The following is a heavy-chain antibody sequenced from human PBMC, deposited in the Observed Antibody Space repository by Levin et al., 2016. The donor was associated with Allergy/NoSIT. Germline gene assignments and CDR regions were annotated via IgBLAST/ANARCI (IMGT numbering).Heavy chain of an antibody. CDR2: ISGSGGST. Sequence: WIRQPPGKGLEWVSAISGSGGSTYYADSVKGRFTISRDNSKNTLYLQMNSLRAEDTAVYYCAKDSDGGAVSYMDVWGKGTTVTVSS. V-gene: IGHV3-23*01. CDR3: AKDSDGGAVSYMDV. D-gene: IGHD4-23*01. J-gene: IGHJ6*03.